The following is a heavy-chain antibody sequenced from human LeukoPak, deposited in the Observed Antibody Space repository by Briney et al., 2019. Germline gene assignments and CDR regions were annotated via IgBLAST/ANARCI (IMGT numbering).Heavy chain of an antibody. Sequence: PGGSLRLSCAASGFTFSSYSMNWVRQAPGKGLEWVSHISSSSTIYYADSVKGRFTISRDNSKNSLYLQMNSLRADDTAVYYCVKIAPDLPWGQGTLVTVS. CDR1: GFTFSSYS. D-gene: IGHD2-21*01. CDR3: VKIAPDLP. J-gene: IGHJ5*02. V-gene: IGHV3-48*01. CDR2: ISSSSTI.